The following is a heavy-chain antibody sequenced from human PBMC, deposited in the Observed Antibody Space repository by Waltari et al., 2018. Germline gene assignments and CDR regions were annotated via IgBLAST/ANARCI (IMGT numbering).Heavy chain of an antibody. CDR2: IRSSSSTI. V-gene: IGHV3-48*01. J-gene: IGHJ4*02. Sequence: EVQLVESGGGLVQPGGSLRLSCAASGFTFSSYSMNWVRQAPGKGLEWVSYIRSSSSTIYYAASGKGRFTISRDNAKNSLYLQMNSLRAEDTAVYYCARGAWYYDSSGYHDYWGQGTLVTVSS. CDR1: GFTFSSYS. D-gene: IGHD3-22*01. CDR3: ARGAWYYDSSGYHDY.